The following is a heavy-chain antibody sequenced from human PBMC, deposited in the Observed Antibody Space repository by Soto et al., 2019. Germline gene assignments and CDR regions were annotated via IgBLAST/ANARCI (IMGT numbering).Heavy chain of an antibody. Sequence: PGGSLRLSCESSVFTFSGFDMHCVRQPTGKGLEWVSSIGTAGDTYYAVSVKGRFTISRDNAKNSLSLQMNSLRAGDMAVYFCAKSQEIGNHFFESLGQGTQVNVSS. CDR3: AKSQEIGNHFFES. J-gene: IGHJ4*02. CDR1: VFTFSGFD. V-gene: IGHV3-13*01. CDR2: IGTAGDT. D-gene: IGHD2-15*01.